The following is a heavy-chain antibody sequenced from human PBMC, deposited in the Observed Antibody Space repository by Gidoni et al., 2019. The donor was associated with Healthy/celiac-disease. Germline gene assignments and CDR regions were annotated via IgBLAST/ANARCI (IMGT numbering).Heavy chain of an antibody. CDR2: IIPIFGTA. CDR3: ARGYCSGGSCYWYFDL. D-gene: IGHD2-15*01. Sequence: QVQLVQSGAEVKKPGASVKVSCKASGGTFSSYAISWVRQAPGQGLEWMGGIIPIFGTANYAQKFQGRVTITADESTSTAYMELSSLRSEDTAVYYCARGYCSGGSCYWYFDLWGRGTLVTVSS. J-gene: IGHJ2*01. V-gene: IGHV1-69*01. CDR1: GGTFSSYA.